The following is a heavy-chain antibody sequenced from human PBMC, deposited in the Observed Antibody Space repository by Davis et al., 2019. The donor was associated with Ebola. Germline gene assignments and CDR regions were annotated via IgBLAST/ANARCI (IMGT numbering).Heavy chain of an antibody. J-gene: IGHJ6*04. CDR3: ARDRGIAAAGTILYYYYGMDV. V-gene: IGHV1-3*01. Sequence: ASVKVSCKASGFTLTKYAIHWVRQAPGQRLEWMGWVHGGNGNTKYSQRFQGRVTITTDTSASTAYMELSSPRSEDTAVYYCARDRGIAAAGTILYYYYGMDVWGKGTTVTVSS. D-gene: IGHD6-13*01. CDR1: GFTLTKYA. CDR2: VHGGNGNT.